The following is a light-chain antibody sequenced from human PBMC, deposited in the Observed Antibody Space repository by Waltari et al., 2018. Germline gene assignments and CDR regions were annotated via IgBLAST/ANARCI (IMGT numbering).Light chain of an antibody. J-gene: IGLJ3*02. CDR1: VLAKKY. CDR3: YSVSANSWV. CDR2: RGN. V-gene: IGLV3-27*01. Sequence: SYELTQPSSVSLSPGQTANITCSGNVLAKKYGRWLQQKPGQAPMLRIYRGNARPSGIPERFSGSSSGTTVTLTISGAHVEDEADYYCYSVSANSWVFGGGTRLTVL.